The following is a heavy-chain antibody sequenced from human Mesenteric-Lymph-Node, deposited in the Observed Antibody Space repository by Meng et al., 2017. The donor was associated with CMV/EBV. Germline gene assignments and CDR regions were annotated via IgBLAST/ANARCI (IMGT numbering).Heavy chain of an antibody. J-gene: IGHJ6*02. D-gene: IGHD1-14*01. CDR1: GFTFDDYV. CDR2: ICWNSGSI. CDR3: AKDMSPEKDYYFGMDV. Sequence: SLKISCAASGFTFDDYVMHWVRQAPGKGLEWVSGICWNSGSIGYADSVKGRFTISRDNAKNSLYLQMNSLRAEDTALYYCAKDMSPEKDYYFGMDVWGQGTTVTVSS. V-gene: IGHV3-9*01.